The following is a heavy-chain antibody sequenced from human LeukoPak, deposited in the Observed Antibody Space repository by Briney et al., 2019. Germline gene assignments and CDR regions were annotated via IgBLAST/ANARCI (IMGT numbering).Heavy chain of an antibody. V-gene: IGHV1-18*01. J-gene: IGHJ4*02. Sequence: ASVKVSRKASGYTFTSYGISWVRQAPGQGLEWMGWISAYNGNTNYAQKLQGRVTMTTDTSTSTAYMELRSLRSDDTAVYYCAKDQSSLRVFSSSDYWGQGTLVTVSS. CDR2: ISAYNGNT. CDR1: GYTFTSYG. CDR3: AKDQSSLRVFSSSDY. D-gene: IGHD5/OR15-5a*01.